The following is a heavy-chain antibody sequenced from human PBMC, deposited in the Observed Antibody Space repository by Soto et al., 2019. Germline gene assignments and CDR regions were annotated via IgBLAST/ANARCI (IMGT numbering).Heavy chain of an antibody. J-gene: IGHJ3*02. CDR1: CGSISSGGYY. V-gene: IGHV4-31*03. Sequence: SETLSLTGTVSCGSISSGGYYCSWIRQHPGKGLEWIGYIYYSGSTYYNPSLKSRVTISVDTSKNQFSLKLSSVTAADTAVYYCARVTAAQRDDFDIWGQGTMVT. CDR3: ARVTAAQRDDFDI. CDR2: IYYSGST. D-gene: IGHD6-13*01.